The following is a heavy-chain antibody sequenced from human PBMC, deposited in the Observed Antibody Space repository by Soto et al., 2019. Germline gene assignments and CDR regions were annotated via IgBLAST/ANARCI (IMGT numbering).Heavy chain of an antibody. V-gene: IGHV3-23*01. J-gene: IGHJ4*02. Sequence: GGSLRLSCAASGFTFSSYAMSWVHQAPGKGLEWVSAISGSGGSTYYEDSVKGRLTIARDNSKNTVYLQMNSLRAEDTAVYYCAKDGRLWFGEFDYWGQGTLVTVSS. CDR1: GFTFSSYA. CDR3: AKDGRLWFGEFDY. D-gene: IGHD3-10*01. CDR2: ISGSGGST.